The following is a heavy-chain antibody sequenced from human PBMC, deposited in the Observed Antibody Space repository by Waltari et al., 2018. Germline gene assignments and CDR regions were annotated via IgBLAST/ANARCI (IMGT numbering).Heavy chain of an antibody. J-gene: IGHJ5*02. CDR1: GFTFSSYA. D-gene: IGHD1-26*01. Sequence: EVQLVESGGGLVQPGGSLRLSCAASGFTFSSYAMHWVRQAPGKGLEYVSAISSNGGSTYYADSVKGGFTISRDNSKNTLYLQMGSLRAEDMAVYYCASVGGATTLPWGQGTLVTVSS. CDR3: ASVGGATTLP. CDR2: ISSNGGST. V-gene: IGHV3-64*07.